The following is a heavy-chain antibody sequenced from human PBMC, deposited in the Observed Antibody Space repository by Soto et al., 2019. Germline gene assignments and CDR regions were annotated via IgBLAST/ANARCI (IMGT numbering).Heavy chain of an antibody. CDR2: IYYSGST. CDR1: GGSIGGGDYY. CDR3: ASLGLRARGWFDP. D-gene: IGHD3-16*02. Sequence: SETLSLTCTVSGGSIGGGDYYWNWIRQHPGKGLEWIGYIYYSGSTYYNPSLKSRVTISVDTSKNQFSLSLSSVSAADTAVYYCASLGLRARGWFDPWGQGTLVTVSS. J-gene: IGHJ5*02. V-gene: IGHV4-31*02.